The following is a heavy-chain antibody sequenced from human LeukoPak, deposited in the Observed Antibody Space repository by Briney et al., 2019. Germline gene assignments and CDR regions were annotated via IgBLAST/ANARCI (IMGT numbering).Heavy chain of an antibody. CDR3: AKDIGDIWFGELFGY. V-gene: IGHV3-30*18. CDR1: GFTFSSYG. J-gene: IGHJ4*02. CDR2: ISYDGSNK. Sequence: GRSLRLSCAASGFTFSSYGMHWVRQAPGKGLEWVAVISYDGSNKYYADSVKGRFTISRDNSKNTLYLQMNSLRAEDTAVCYCAKDIGDIWFGELFGYWGQGTLVTVSS. D-gene: IGHD3-10*01.